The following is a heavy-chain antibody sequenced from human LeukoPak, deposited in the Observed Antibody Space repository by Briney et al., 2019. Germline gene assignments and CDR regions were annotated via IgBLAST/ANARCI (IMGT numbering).Heavy chain of an antibody. CDR1: GFTFSSYE. D-gene: IGHD3-10*01. Sequence: GGSLRLSCAASGFTFSSYEMNWVRQAPGKGLEWVAVISYEGGTQHYADSVKGRFIISRDNPRNTLYLQMNILRTEDTAVYYCAKEGTPQVSTWYDLWGQGTQVIVSS. V-gene: IGHV3-30*18. J-gene: IGHJ5*02. CDR2: ISYEGGTQ. CDR3: AKEGTPQVSTWYDL.